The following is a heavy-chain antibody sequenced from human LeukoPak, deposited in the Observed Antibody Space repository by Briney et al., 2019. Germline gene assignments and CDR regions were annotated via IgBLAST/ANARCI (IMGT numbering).Heavy chain of an antibody. CDR1: GFTFSDHN. Sequence: GGSLRLSCAASGFTFSDHNMDWVRQAPGKGLEWVGRSRNKANSYTTEYGASVKGRFTISRDGSKNSLYLQMNSLRTDDTAVYYCARSSGYYYSDYWGQGTLVTVSA. CDR2: SRNKANSYTT. V-gene: IGHV3-72*01. J-gene: IGHJ4*02. D-gene: IGHD3-22*01. CDR3: ARSSGYYYSDY.